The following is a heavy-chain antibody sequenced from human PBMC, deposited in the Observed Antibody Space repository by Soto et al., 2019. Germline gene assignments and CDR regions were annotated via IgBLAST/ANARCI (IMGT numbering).Heavy chain of an antibody. CDR2: INHSGST. D-gene: IGHD6-6*01. Sequence: QVQLQQWGAGLLKPSETLSLTCAVYGGSFSGYYWSWIRQPPGKGLEWIGEINHSGSTNYNPPLKSRVNISVDTSKNQFSLKLSSVTAADTAVYYCATPLGISDRLGYWGQGTLVTVSS. V-gene: IGHV4-34*01. J-gene: IGHJ4*02. CDR1: GGSFSGYY. CDR3: ATPLGISDRLGY.